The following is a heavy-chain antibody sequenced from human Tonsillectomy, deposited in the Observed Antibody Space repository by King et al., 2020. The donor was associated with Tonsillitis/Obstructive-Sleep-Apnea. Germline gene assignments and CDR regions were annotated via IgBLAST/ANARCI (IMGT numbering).Heavy chain of an antibody. CDR1: GFTFSSYG. D-gene: IGHD6-13*01. CDR2: ISYDGSNK. J-gene: IGHJ1*01. Sequence: VQLVESGGGVVQPGRSLRLSCAASGFTFSSYGMHWVRQAPGKGLEWVAVISYDGSNKYCADSVKGRFTISRDNSKNALYLKMNSLRAEDTAVYYCAKEGQQLVLNEYFQHWGQGTLVTVSS. V-gene: IGHV3-30*18. CDR3: AKEGQQLVLNEYFQH.